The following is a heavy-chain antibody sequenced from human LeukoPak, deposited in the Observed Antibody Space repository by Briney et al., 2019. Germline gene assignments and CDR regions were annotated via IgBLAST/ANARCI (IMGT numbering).Heavy chain of an antibody. V-gene: IGHV3-48*03. D-gene: IGHD3-3*01. CDR2: ISSSGGSTI. CDR1: GFTFSNYD. J-gene: IGHJ5*02. Sequence: PGGSLRLSCAVSGFTFSNYDMNWVRQAPGKGLEWVSYISSSGGSTIYYADSVKGRFTISRDNAKNSLYLHMSSLRAEDTAVYYCARGVGFDPWGQGTLVTVSS. CDR3: ARGVGFDP.